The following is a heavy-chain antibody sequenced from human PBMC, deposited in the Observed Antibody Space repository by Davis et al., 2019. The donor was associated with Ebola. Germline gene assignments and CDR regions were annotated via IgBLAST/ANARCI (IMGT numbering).Heavy chain of an antibody. CDR2: IYHSGST. CDR1: GFSFSRYW. Sequence: LRLSCAASGFSFSRYWMSWIRQPPGKGLEWIGYIYHSGSTYYNPSLKSRVTISVDRSKNQFSLKLSSVTAADTAVYYCARGAERRGYCSSTSCYYYYYGMDVWGQGTTVTVSS. J-gene: IGHJ6*02. D-gene: IGHD2-2*01. V-gene: IGHV4-30-2*01. CDR3: ARGAERRGYCSSTSCYYYYYGMDV.